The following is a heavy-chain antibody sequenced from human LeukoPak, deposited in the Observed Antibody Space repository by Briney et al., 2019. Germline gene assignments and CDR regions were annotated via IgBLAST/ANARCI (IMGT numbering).Heavy chain of an antibody. Sequence: GCLRLSRVPPVFTSRTYTVNGVRQALREGLEWISYVSGSDDSTYYASSVKSRFTFSRDNAKNTLYLQMNSLRAEDTAVYYCARDLMTTDLDYWGQGTMVTVAS. D-gene: IGHD4-11*01. CDR2: VSGSDDST. CDR3: ARDLMTTDLDY. V-gene: IGHV3-23*01. CDR1: VFTSRTYT. J-gene: IGHJ4*02.